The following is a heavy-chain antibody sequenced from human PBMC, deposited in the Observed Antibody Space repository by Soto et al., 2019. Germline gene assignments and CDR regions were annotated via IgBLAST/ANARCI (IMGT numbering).Heavy chain of an antibody. CDR2: ISGSGGTT. J-gene: IGHJ4*01. D-gene: IGHD2-2*01. CDR3: AADGSSTSCCAFDY. Sequence: EVQLLESGGGLVQPGGSLRLSCAASGFTFRNYAMSWARQAPGKGLEWVSAISGSGGTTHYADSVKGRFTISRDNSKNTLYLQMNSLRGEDTAVYYCAADGSSTSCCAFDYWGQGSLVTLSS. CDR1: GFTFRNYA. V-gene: IGHV3-23*01.